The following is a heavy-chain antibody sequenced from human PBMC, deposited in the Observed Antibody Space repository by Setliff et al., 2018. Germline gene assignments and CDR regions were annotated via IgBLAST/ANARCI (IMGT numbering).Heavy chain of an antibody. Sequence: ASVKVSCKAFGYTFAKYGTSWVRQAPGQGLEWMRWISGYNGYTVYAQKLQGRVTLTTDTSTGTAYMEVRSLRPDDTAQYYCVRDRAAIVVGPPTAAFDIWGQGTMVTVSS. CDR3: VRDRAAIVVGPPTAAFDI. D-gene: IGHD2-2*01. J-gene: IGHJ3*02. CDR1: GYTFAKYG. V-gene: IGHV1-18*01. CDR2: ISGYNGYT.